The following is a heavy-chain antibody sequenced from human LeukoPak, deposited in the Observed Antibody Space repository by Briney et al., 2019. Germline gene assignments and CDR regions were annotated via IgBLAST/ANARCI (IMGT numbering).Heavy chain of an antibody. CDR3: ANDPICGYYPTNLDY. Sequence: GGSLRLCCAASGFTFSSYAMSWIRHAPGKGLEWVSAISGSGGSTYYADSVKGRFTISRDNSKNTLYLQMNSLRGEDTTVCYCANDPICGYYPTNLDYWGQGTLVTVSS. CDR2: ISGSGGST. D-gene: IGHD3-22*01. V-gene: IGHV3-23*01. CDR1: GFTFSSYA. J-gene: IGHJ4*02.